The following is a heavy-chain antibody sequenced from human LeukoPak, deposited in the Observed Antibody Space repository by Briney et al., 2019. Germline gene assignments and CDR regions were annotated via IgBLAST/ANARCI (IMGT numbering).Heavy chain of an antibody. J-gene: IGHJ4*02. CDR1: GFTFSSYA. D-gene: IGHD5-18*01. CDR3: ARHGRGGYSYGLYY. V-gene: IGHV4-59*08. Sequence: GSLRLSCAASGFTFSSYATSWVRQAPGKGLEWIGYIYYSGSTNYNPSLKSRVTISVDTSKNQFSLKLSSVTAADTAVYYCARHGRGGYSYGLYYWGQGTLVTVSS. CDR2: IYYSGST.